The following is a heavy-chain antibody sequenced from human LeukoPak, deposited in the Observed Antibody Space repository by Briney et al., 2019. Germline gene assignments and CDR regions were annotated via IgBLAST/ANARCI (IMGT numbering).Heavy chain of an antibody. CDR3: ARMGKLGYCSSTSCYRLKFTFDY. CDR1: GGSFSGYY. J-gene: IGHJ4*02. CDR2: INHSGST. Sequence: ASETLSPTCADYGGSFSGYYWSWIRQPPGKGLEWIGEINHSGSTNYNPSLKSRVTISVDTSKNQFSLKLSSVTAADTAVYYCARMGKLGYCSSTSCYRLKFTFDYWGQGTLVTVSS. D-gene: IGHD2-2*01. V-gene: IGHV4-34*01.